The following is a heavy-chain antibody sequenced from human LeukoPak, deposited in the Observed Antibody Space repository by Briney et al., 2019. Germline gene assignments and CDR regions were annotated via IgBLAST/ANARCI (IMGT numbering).Heavy chain of an antibody. D-gene: IGHD3-10*01. Sequence: RPGGSLRLSCAASGFTFSDYGMHWVRQAPGKGLEWVAVIWYDGSNKYYADSVKGRFTISRDNSKNTLYLQMNSLRAEDTAVYYCARDDSRITMVRGALDYWGQGTLVTVSS. V-gene: IGHV3-33*01. CDR1: GFTFSDYG. CDR2: IWYDGSNK. J-gene: IGHJ4*02. CDR3: ARDDSRITMVRGALDY.